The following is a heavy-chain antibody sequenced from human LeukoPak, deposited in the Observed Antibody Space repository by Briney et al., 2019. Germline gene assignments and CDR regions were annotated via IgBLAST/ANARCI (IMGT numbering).Heavy chain of an antibody. J-gene: IGHJ1*01. CDR2: IKSNTDGGTV. CDR1: GFTLSDAW. V-gene: IGHV3-15*01. CDR3: TTARGSGPGYFQT. Sequence: GGSLRLSCAASGFTLSDAWMTWGRQAPGEGLEWVGRIKSNTDGGTVEYAAPVKGRFTISRDDSKNTLYLQMNSLKTEDTAVYYCTTARGSGPGYFQTWGQGTLVTVSS. D-gene: IGHD6-19*01.